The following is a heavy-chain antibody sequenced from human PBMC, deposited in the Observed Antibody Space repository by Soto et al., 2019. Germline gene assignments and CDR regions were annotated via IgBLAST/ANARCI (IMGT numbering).Heavy chain of an antibody. D-gene: IGHD3-10*01. Sequence: QVQLVESGGGGVQPGRSLRLSCATSGFTFSSFVMHWVRQAPGKGLEWVAVIYHDGSNKYYADSVKGRFNISRDNSTSPLCLQMNRVGAEDTAVYYGVGRVGAVDYWGKGTLVTVSS. CDR2: IYHDGSNK. J-gene: IGHJ4*02. V-gene: IGHV3-33*01. CDR1: GFTFSSFV. CDR3: VGRVGAVDY.